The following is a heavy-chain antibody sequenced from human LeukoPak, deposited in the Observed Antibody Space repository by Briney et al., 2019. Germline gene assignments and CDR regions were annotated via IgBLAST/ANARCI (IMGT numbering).Heavy chain of an antibody. CDR1: GGSISRSSHY. D-gene: IGHD3-3*01. Sequence: PSETLSLTCTVSGGSISRSSHYWGWIRQPPGKGLEWIGNIYYSGSTYYNPSLKSRVTISVDTSKNQFSLKLSSVTAADTAVYYCARLYSDFWSDYYTSNYYYYMDVWGKGTTVTVSS. J-gene: IGHJ6*03. V-gene: IGHV4-39*01. CDR2: IYYSGST. CDR3: ARLYSDFWSDYYTSNYYYYMDV.